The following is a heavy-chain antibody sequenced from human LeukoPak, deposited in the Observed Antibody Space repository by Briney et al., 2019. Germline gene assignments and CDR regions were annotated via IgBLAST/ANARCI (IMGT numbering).Heavy chain of an antibody. D-gene: IGHD2-15*01. V-gene: IGHV3-49*04. Sequence: PGGSLRLSCAASGFTFSSYGMSWVRQAPGKGLEWVGFIRSKAYGGTTEYAASVKGRFTISRDDSKSIAYLQMNSLKTEDTAVYYCTRVRVSWWLPDFDYWGQGTLVTVSS. CDR3: TRVRVSWWLPDFDY. CDR1: GFTFSSYG. CDR2: IRSKAYGGTT. J-gene: IGHJ4*02.